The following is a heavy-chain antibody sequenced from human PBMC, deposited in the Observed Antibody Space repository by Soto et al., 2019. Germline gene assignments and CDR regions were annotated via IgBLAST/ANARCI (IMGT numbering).Heavy chain of an antibody. V-gene: IGHV3-7*01. D-gene: IGHD4-4*01. CDR2: IKHDGSEK. J-gene: IGHJ6*02. CDR1: GFMFSGYW. Sequence: GGSLRLSCAASGFMFSGYWMSWVRQAPGKGLEWVANIKHDGSEKNYVDSVKGRFTISRDNARNSLSLQMNSLRVEDTAVYYCVREQTPLATVSFLVDYFGMDVWGHGTTLTVSS. CDR3: VREQTPLATVSFLVDYFGMDV.